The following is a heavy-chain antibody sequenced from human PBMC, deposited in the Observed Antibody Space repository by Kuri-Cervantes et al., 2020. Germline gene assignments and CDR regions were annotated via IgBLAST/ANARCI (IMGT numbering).Heavy chain of an antibody. V-gene: IGHV3-21*01. CDR2: ISSSSSYI. Sequence: GESLKISCAASGFTFSSYSMNWVRQAPGKVLEWVSSISSSSSYIYYADSVKGRFTISRDNAKNSVSLQVNSLRAGDTAIYYCARAPYGERDIRFDYWGQGTLVTVSS. D-gene: IGHD4-17*01. J-gene: IGHJ4*02. CDR1: GFTFSSYS. CDR3: ARAPYGERDIRFDY.